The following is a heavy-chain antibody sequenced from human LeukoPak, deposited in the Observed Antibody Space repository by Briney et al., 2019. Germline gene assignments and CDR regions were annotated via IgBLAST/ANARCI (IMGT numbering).Heavy chain of an antibody. J-gene: IGHJ4*02. CDR3: ARGDSSGVPDY. D-gene: IGHD3-22*01. CDR2: ISGSGGST. CDR1: GFTFSSYA. V-gene: IGHV3-23*01. Sequence: PGGSLRLSCAASGFTFSSYAMSWVRQAPGKGLEWVSAISGSGGSTYYAESVRGRFTISRDNANHSLYLQINSLRAEDTAVYYCARGDSSGVPDYWGQGTLVTVSS.